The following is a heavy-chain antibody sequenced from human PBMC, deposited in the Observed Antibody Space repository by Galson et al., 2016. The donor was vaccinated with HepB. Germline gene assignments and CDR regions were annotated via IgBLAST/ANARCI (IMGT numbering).Heavy chain of an antibody. Sequence: SLRLSCAASGFSVSSKYMSWVRQAPGKGLEWVSSIYSGGTTYYADSVRGRFTISRDNSKNTVYLQMNSLRAEDTAVLYCARGDSGGHNPDAFDIWGQGILVTVPS. CDR3: ARGDSGGHNPDAFDI. J-gene: IGHJ4*02. CDR2: IYSGGTT. D-gene: IGHD3-22*01. CDR1: GFSVSSKY. V-gene: IGHV3-53*01.